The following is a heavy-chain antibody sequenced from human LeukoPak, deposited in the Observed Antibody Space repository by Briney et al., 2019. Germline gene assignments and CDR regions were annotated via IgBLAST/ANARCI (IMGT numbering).Heavy chain of an antibody. J-gene: IGHJ4*02. CDR3: ARDVGGYYDTSGYLDF. CDR1: GFTFSTYW. CDR2: INRDGSST. Sequence: RGSLRLSCAASGFTFSTYWMHWVRQVPGKGLVWVSLINRDGSSTMYADSVKGRFTISRDNAKNTLYLQMNSLRAEDTAVYHCARDVGGYYDTSGYLDFWGQGTLVTVSS. D-gene: IGHD3-22*01. V-gene: IGHV3-74*03.